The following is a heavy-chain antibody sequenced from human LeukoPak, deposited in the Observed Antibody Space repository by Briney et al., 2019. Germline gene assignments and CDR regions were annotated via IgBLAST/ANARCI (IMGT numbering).Heavy chain of an antibody. J-gene: IGHJ6*03. Sequence: ASVKVSCKASGYTLTSYYMHWVRQAPGQGLEWMGIINPSGGSTSYAQKFQGRVTMTRDTSTSTVYMELRSLRSEDTAVYYCARAPGVVTAPYYYYYSYMDFWGKGTTVTVSS. CDR2: INPSGGST. CDR3: ARAPGVVTAPYYYYYSYMDF. CDR1: GYTLTSYY. D-gene: IGHD2-21*02. V-gene: IGHV1-46*01.